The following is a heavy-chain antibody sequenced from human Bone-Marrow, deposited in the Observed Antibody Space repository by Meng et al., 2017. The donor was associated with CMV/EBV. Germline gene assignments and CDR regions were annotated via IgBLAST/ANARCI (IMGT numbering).Heavy chain of an antibody. D-gene: IGHD3-10*01. CDR3: ARVDHDNSNYYHP. CDR2: ISSSGSAI. V-gene: IGHV3-48*03. Sequence: GESLKISCAASGFTFSSYEMNWVRQAPGKGLEWVSYISSSGSAIYYADSVKGRFTISRDNAKNSLYLQMNSLTAEDTAVYYCARVDHDNSNYYHPWGQGTLVTVSS. CDR1: GFTFSSYE. J-gene: IGHJ5*02.